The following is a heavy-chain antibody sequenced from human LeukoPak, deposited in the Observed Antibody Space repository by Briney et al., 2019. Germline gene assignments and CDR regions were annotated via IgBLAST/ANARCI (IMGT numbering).Heavy chain of an antibody. CDR2: ISSSSYI. Sequence: GGSLRLSCAASGFTFSSYSMNWVRQAPGKGLEWVSSISSSSYIYYADSVKGRFTISRDNAKNSLYLQMNSLRAEDTAVYYCARGDYGDYYYYYGMDVWGQGTTVTVSS. D-gene: IGHD4-17*01. CDR3: ARGDYGDYYYYYGMDV. CDR1: GFTFSSYS. J-gene: IGHJ6*02. V-gene: IGHV3-21*01.